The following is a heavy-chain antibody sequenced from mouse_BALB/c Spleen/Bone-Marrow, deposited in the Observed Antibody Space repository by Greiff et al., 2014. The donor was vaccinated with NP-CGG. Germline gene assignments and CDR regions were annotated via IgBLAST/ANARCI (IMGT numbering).Heavy chain of an antibody. D-gene: IGHD2-14*01. V-gene: IGHV1-14*01. CDR3: ASPYYRYDALDY. CDR1: GYTFTSYV. CDR2: INPYNDGT. Sequence: EVKLVESGPELIKPGASVKMSCKASGYTFTSYVMHWVKQKPGQGLEWIGYINPYNDGTEYNEKFKGKATLTSDKSSSTAYMELSSLTSEDSAVYYCASPYYRYDALDYWGQGTSVTVSS. J-gene: IGHJ4*01.